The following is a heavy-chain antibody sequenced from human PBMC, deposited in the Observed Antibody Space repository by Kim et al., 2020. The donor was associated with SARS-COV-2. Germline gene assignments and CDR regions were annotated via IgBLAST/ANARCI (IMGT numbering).Heavy chain of an antibody. V-gene: IGHV1-3*01. Sequence: QNFQGRVTVTRDTAATTDYMEMSSLTSKDTAVYYCAREGSGSYNWFDPWGQGTLVTVSS. D-gene: IGHD3-10*01. J-gene: IGHJ5*02. CDR3: AREGSGSYNWFDP.